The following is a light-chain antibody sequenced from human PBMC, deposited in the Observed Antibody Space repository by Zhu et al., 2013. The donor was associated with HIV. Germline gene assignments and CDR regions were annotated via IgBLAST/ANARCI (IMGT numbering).Light chain of an antibody. J-gene: IGKJ1*01. CDR3: QQHNTPPFT. CDR2: ATS. CDR1: QSVTATF. V-gene: IGKV3-20*01. Sequence: DIVLTQSPRTLSLSPGERVTLSCRASQSVTATFFAWYQQRPGQSPRLLIYATSTRATGIPDRFSGSGSGRDFTLTINNLAPEDFALLHCQQHNTPPFTFGQGTRV.